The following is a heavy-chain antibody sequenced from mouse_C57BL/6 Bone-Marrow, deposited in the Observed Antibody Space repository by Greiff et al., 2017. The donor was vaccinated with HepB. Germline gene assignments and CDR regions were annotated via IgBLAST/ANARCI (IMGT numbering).Heavy chain of an antibody. Sequence: QVQLQQSGPELVKPGASVKISCKASGYAFSSSWMNWVKQRPGKGLEWIGRIYPGDGDTNYNGKFKGKATLTADKSSSTAYMQLSSLTSEDSAVYFCARSRYYYGSGGFAYWGQGTLVTVSA. D-gene: IGHD1-1*01. CDR3: ARSRYYYGSGGFAY. V-gene: IGHV1-82*01. CDR2: IYPGDGDT. J-gene: IGHJ3*01. CDR1: GYAFSSSW.